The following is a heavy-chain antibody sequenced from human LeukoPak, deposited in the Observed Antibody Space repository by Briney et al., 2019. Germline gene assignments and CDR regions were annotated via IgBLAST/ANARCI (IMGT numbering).Heavy chain of an antibody. CDR2: IYFSGST. Sequence: SETLSLTCTVSGGSISSGGYYWSWIRQHPGKGLEWIAFIYFSGSTYYNPSLKSRVTMSVDTSKNQFSLKLSSVTAADTAVYYCARDRENTMVRGVIIRYFDLWGRGTLVTVSS. CDR3: ARDRENTMVRGVIIRYFDL. D-gene: IGHD3-10*01. J-gene: IGHJ2*01. V-gene: IGHV4-31*03. CDR1: GGSISSGGYY.